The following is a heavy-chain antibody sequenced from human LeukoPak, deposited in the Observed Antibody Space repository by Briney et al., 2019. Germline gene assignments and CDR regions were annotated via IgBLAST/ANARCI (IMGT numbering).Heavy chain of an antibody. CDR1: GYSISSGYY. V-gene: IGHV4-38-2*02. J-gene: IGHJ4*02. Sequence: SETLSLTCTVSGYSISSGYYWGWIRQPPGKGLEWIGEINHSGSTNYNPSLKSRVTISVDTSKNQFSLKLSSVTAADTAVYYCARLVAAAGTFYFDYWGQGTLVTVSS. CDR2: INHSGST. D-gene: IGHD6-13*01. CDR3: ARLVAAAGTFYFDY.